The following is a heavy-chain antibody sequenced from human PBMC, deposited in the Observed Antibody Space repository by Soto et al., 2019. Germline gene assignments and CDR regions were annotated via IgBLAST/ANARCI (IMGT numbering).Heavy chain of an antibody. J-gene: IGHJ4*02. CDR1: GGSISSYY. D-gene: IGHD5-12*01. Sequence: SETLSLTCTVSGGSISSYYWSWIWQPPGKGLEWIGYIYYSGSTNYNPSLKSRVTISVDTSKNQFSLKLSSVTAADTAVYYCARAYGGYADYWGQGTLVTVSS. CDR2: IYYSGST. V-gene: IGHV4-59*01. CDR3: ARAYGGYADY.